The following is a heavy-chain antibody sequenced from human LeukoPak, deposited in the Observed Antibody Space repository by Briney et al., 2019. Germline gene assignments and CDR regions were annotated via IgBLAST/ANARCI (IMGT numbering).Heavy chain of an antibody. CDR1: GFGFSSFA. CDR3: AKEAGSSWYGY. D-gene: IGHD6-13*01. V-gene: IGHV3-23*01. J-gene: IGHJ4*02. Sequence: GGSLRLSCAASGFGFSSFAMTWVRRAPGKGLEWVSVIRGGGGSTTYADAVKGRFTISRDDSKNTVYLQMNSLRADDTAVYYCAKEAGSSWYGYWGQGTLVTVSS. CDR2: IRGGGGST.